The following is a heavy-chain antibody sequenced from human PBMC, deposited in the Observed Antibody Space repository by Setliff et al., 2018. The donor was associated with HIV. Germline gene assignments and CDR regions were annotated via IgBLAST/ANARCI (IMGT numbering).Heavy chain of an antibody. V-gene: IGHV4-59*11. CDR3: ARDGPLEGSYRYYYYYMDV. D-gene: IGHD3-10*01. CDR2: IYYSGST. CDR1: GGSISSHH. Sequence: SETLSLTCTVSGGSISSHHWSWIRQPPGKGLEWIGYIYYSGSTNYNPSLKSRVTISVDTSKNQFSLKLSSVTAADTAVYYCARDGPLEGSYRYYYYYMDVWGKGTTVTVSS. J-gene: IGHJ6*03.